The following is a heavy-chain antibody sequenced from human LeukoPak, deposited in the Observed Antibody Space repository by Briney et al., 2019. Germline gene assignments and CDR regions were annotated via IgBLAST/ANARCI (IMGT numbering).Heavy chain of an antibody. CDR2: INHSGST. D-gene: IGHD2-15*01. CDR1: GGSFSGYY. V-gene: IGHV4-34*01. Sequence: SETLSLTCAVYGGSFSGYYWSWIRQPPGKGLEWIGEINHSGSTNYNPSLKSRVTISVDTSKNQFSLKLSSVTAADTAVYYCARAAFAGYCSGGSCDALDIWGQGTMVTVSS. CDR3: ARAAFAGYCSGGSCDALDI. J-gene: IGHJ3*02.